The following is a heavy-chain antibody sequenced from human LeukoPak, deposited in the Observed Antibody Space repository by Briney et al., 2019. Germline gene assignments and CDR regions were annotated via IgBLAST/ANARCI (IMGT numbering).Heavy chain of an antibody. V-gene: IGHV3-66*01. CDR1: GFTVSSNY. CDR2: IYSGGNT. J-gene: IGHJ6*02. D-gene: IGHD4-17*01. Sequence: GGSLRLSCAASGFTVSSNYMSWVRQAPGKGLEWVSVIYSGGNTYYTDSVKGRFTISRDNSKNTLYLEMNSLRAEDTAVYYCARALFYGDCEHYCYNGLDVWGQGTTVTVSS. CDR3: ARALFYGDCEHYCYNGLDV.